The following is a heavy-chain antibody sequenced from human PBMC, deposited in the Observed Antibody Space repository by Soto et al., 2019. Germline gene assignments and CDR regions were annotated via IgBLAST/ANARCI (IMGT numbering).Heavy chain of an antibody. CDR2: ISGSGGST. Sequence: EVQLLESGGGSVQSGGSLRLSCAASGFTFSSYAMSWVRQAPGQGLEWVSAISGSGGSTYYADSVKGRFSISRDNSKSTLYLQSNSLRAEDTAVYYWAKEMTHSLADYWGQGALVTVSS. J-gene: IGHJ4*02. V-gene: IGHV3-23*01. CDR3: AKEMTHSLADY. CDR1: GFTFSSYA.